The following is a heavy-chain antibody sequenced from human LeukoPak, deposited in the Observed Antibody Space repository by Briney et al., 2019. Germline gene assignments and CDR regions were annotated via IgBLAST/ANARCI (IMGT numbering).Heavy chain of an antibody. D-gene: IGHD2-2*01. CDR3: AKDPGYQVVYCFDY. J-gene: IGHJ4*02. Sequence: KPRGCLRLACAASGFTFSSYAVGWVGQAPGEGVEWVAGVGGSGGRTDYADSVKGRFTISRDNPKNTLYLQMNSLRVEDTAVYYCAKDPGYQVVYCFDYWGQGTLVTVSS. CDR1: GFTFSSYA. V-gene: IGHV3-23*01. CDR2: VGGSGGRT.